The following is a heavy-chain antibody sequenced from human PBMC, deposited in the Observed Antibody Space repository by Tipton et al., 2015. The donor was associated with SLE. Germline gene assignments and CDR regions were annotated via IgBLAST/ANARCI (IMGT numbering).Heavy chain of an antibody. Sequence: SLRLSCAASGFTFDDHGLSWVRQAPGKGLEWVSGISWNGGRTGYTDSVKGRFTISRDNAKNSLYLQMISLRAEDTALYFCARAFASGSWERDACDIWGPGTMVTVSS. CDR2: ISWNGGRT. D-gene: IGHD6-13*01. CDR3: ARAFASGSWERDACDI. J-gene: IGHJ3*02. CDR1: GFTFDDHG. V-gene: IGHV3-20*04.